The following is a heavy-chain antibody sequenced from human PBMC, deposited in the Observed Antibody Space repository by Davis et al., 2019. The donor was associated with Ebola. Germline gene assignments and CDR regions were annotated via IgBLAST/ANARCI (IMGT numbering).Heavy chain of an antibody. CDR1: GYTFSRYW. V-gene: IGHV5-51*01. Sequence: GESLKISCKGSGYTFSRYWIGWVRQLPGKGLEWMGIIYPGDSDTRYSPSFQGQVPISVDKSISTAYLQWSRLKASDSDMYYCARSLGARDYYGMDVWGQGTTVTVSS. CDR2: IYPGDSDT. D-gene: IGHD6-6*01. CDR3: ARSLGARDYYGMDV. J-gene: IGHJ6*02.